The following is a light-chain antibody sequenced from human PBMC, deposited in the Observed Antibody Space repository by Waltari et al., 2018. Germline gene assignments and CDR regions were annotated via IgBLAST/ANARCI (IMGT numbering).Light chain of an antibody. CDR1: QSVSSS. CDR2: GAS. Sequence: DIVLTQSPATLSLSPGERATLSCRASQSVSSSLAWYQQKPWQAPRLLIYGASSRATGIPDRFSGSGSGTDFTLTISSLEPEDFAVYYCQQYSNWPYSFGQGTKVEIK. CDR3: QQYSNWPYS. J-gene: IGKJ2*03. V-gene: IGKV3-15*01.